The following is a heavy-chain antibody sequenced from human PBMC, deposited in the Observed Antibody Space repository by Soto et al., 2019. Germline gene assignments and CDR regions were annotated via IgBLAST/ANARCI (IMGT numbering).Heavy chain of an antibody. J-gene: IGHJ5*02. CDR1: GFTFSSYA. V-gene: IGHV3-23*01. CDR2: ISGSGDST. Sequence: GGSLRLSCAASGFTFSSYAMSWVRQAPGKGLEWISGISGSGDSTYYADSVKGRFTISRDNSKNTLYLQMNSLRAEDTAVYYCATGYSYAPFDPWGQGTLVTVSS. CDR3: ATGYSYAPFDP. D-gene: IGHD5-18*01.